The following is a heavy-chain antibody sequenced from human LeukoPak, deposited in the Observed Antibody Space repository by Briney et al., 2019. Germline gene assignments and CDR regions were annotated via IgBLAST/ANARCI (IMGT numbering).Heavy chain of an antibody. CDR1: GFTFSSYA. CDR2: ISGSGGST. J-gene: IGHJ4*02. D-gene: IGHD3-3*01. V-gene: IGHV3-23*01. CDR3: AKTPGRFGVVIPFDY. Sequence: GGSLRLSCAASGFTFSSYAMSWVRQAPGKGPEWVSAISGSGGSTYYADSVKGRFTISRDNSKNTLYLQMNSLRAEDTAVYYCAKTPGRFGVVIPFDYWGQGTLVTVSS.